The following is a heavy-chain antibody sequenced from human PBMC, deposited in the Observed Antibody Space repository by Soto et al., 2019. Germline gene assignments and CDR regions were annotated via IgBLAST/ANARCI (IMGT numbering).Heavy chain of an antibody. CDR3: AQPLGCRSTSCTLDY. Sequence: QVQLVQSGGEVKKPGCSVKVSCTASGGTFGSYAFSWVRQAPGQGLVWMGGIIPVSGAAHYAQMYQGRVTITADESTSTAAMDLNSMSSQDKDVYYCAQPLGCRSTSCTLDYWGQGTRVIVSS. J-gene: IGHJ4*02. V-gene: IGHV1-69*01. CDR1: GGTFGSYA. CDR2: IIPVSGAA. D-gene: IGHD2-2*01.